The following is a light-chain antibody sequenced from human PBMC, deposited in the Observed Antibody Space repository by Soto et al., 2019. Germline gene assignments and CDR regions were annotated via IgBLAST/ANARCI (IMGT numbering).Light chain of an antibody. CDR2: DVN. CDR1: SSDVGGYNY. J-gene: IGLJ1*01. CDR3: CSYGGSFYV. Sequence: QSVLTQPHSVSGSPGQSVAISCSGTSSDVGGYNYVSWYQQHPGKAPKLIIFDVNKRPSGVPDRFSGSKSGSTASLTISGLQAVEEADYYCCSYGGSFYVVGTGTKVTVL. V-gene: IGLV2-11*01.